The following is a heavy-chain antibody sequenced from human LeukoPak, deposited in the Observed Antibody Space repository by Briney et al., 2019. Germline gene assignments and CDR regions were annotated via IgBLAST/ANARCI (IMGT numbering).Heavy chain of an antibody. D-gene: IGHD5-12*01. CDR3: ARDRRGYSGYDSAGMDV. Sequence: PGGSLRLAWAAAGFTFSSYGMRWVRQAGGKGREWVAVIAYDGSNKYYADSVKGRFTISRDNSKNTLYLQMNSLNAEDTAVYSCARDRRGYSGYDSAGMDVWGKGTTVTVSS. J-gene: IGHJ6*04. CDR1: GFTFSSYG. V-gene: IGHV3-30*03. CDR2: IAYDGSNK.